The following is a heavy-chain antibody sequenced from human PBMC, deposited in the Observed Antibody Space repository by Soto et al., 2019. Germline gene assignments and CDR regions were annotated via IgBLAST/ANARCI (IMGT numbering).Heavy chain of an antibody. V-gene: IGHV2-5*01. D-gene: IGHD6-6*01. J-gene: IGHJ3*01. Sequence: HSTLMESGPTLVKPTQTLTLTCSFSGFSLSTSGVGVGWIRQPPGKALEWLPLIYWSGDEHYRPSLKTKLTITQDTSKTQGVLTLPNMDPVDTATYYCARGVATRPVFAFDLWGQGTMVTVSS. CDR1: GFSLSTSGVG. CDR2: IYWSGDE. CDR3: ARGVATRPVFAFDL.